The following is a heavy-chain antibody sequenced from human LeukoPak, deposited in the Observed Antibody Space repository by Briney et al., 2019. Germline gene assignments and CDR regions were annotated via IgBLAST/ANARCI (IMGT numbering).Heavy chain of an antibody. CDR2: IYYSGST. D-gene: IGHD3-22*01. V-gene: IGHV4-59*12. Sequence: SETLSLTCTVSGGSISSYYWSWIRQPPGKGLEGIGYIYYSGSTNYNPSLKSRVTISVDTSKNQFSLKLSSVTAADTAVYYCARAPTYYYDSSGPRFDPWGQGTLVTVSS. J-gene: IGHJ5*02. CDR1: GGSISSYY. CDR3: ARAPTYYYDSSGPRFDP.